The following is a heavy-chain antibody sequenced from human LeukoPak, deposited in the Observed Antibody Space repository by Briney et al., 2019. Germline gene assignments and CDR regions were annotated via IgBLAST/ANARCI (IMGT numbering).Heavy chain of an antibody. J-gene: IGHJ3*02. D-gene: IGHD3-9*01. CDR1: GYTFTSYD. Sequence: GASAKVSCKASGYTFTSYDINWVRQATGQGLEWMGWMNPNSGNTGYAQKFQGRVTMTRNTSISTAYMELSSLRSEDTAVYYCARGSIFRIFRAFDIWGQGTMVTVSS. CDR3: ARGSIFRIFRAFDI. V-gene: IGHV1-8*01. CDR2: MNPNSGNT.